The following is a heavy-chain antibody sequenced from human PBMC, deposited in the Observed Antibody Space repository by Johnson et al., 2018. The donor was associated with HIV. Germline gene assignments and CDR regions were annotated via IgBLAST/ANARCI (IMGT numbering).Heavy chain of an antibody. CDR2: IKQDGSEK. CDR1: GFTFSSYW. Sequence: VQLVESGGGLVQPGGSLRLSCAASGFTFSSYWMSWVRQAPGKGLEWVANIKQDGSEKYYVHSVKGRFTISRDNAKNSLYLVMNSLRAEDTAVYFCASEVEYSILGGVWGQGTVVTVSS. CDR3: ASEVEYSILGGV. J-gene: IGHJ3*01. V-gene: IGHV3-7*01. D-gene: IGHD6-6*01.